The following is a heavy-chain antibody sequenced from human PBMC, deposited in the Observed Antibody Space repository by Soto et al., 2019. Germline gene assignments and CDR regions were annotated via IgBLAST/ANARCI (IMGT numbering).Heavy chain of an antibody. CDR1: GGSISSYY. CDR2: IYYSGST. J-gene: IGHJ5*02. D-gene: IGHD2-2*01. Sequence: ASETLSLTCTVSGGSISSYYWSWIRQPPGKGLEWIGYIYYSGSTNYNPSLKSRVTISVDTSKNQFSLKLSSVTAADTAVYYCARDNRGTVVPAARYNLFDPWGQGTLVTVSS. V-gene: IGHV4-59*01. CDR3: ARDNRGTVVPAARYNLFDP.